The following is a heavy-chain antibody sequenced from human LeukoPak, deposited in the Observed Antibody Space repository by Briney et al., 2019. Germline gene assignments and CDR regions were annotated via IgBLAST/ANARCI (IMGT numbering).Heavy chain of an antibody. CDR2: IYYSGST. CDR1: GGSISSSSYY. CDR3: ASRKLGNDY. D-gene: IGHD7-27*01. Sequence: PSETLSLTCTVSGGSISSSSYYWGWIRQPPGKGLEWIGSIYYSGSTYYNPSLKSRVTISADTSKNQFSLKLISVTAADTAVYYCASRKLGNDYWGQGTLVTVSS. V-gene: IGHV4-39*07. J-gene: IGHJ4*02.